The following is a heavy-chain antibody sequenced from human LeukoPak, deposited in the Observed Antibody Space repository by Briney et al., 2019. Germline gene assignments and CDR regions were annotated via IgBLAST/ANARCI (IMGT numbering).Heavy chain of an antibody. CDR3: ARDPGIAAAGYYYYYMDV. Sequence: XTXSGASISSSTXXWSWIRQPAXXXLXXIGRIYTSGSTNYNPSLKSRVTISVDTSKNQFSLKLSSVTAADTAVYYCARDPGIAAAGYYYYYMDVWGKGTTVTVSS. D-gene: IGHD6-13*01. J-gene: IGHJ6*03. CDR1: GASISSSTXX. CDR2: IYTSGST. V-gene: IGHV4-61*02.